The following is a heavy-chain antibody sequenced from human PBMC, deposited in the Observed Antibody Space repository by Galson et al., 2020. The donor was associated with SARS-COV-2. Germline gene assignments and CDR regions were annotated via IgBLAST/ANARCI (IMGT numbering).Heavy chain of an antibody. Sequence: GGSLSLSCAASGFTFSTAWMIWVRQAPGKGLEWVGRIKTRSDGETTDYGAPVKGRFIISRDDSKDTVYLHMNSLRTEDTAVYYCAIRFGGLGYMDVWGKGTTVTVSS. CDR2: IKTRSDGETT. D-gene: IGHD3-10*01. J-gene: IGHJ6*04. CDR1: GFTFSTAW. CDR3: AIRFGGLGYMDV. V-gene: IGHV3-15*01.